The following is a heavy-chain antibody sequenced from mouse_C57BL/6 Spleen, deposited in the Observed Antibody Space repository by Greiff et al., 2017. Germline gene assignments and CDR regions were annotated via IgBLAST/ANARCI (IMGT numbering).Heavy chain of an antibody. J-gene: IGHJ2*01. CDR2: ISDGGSYT. V-gene: IGHV5-4*01. Sequence: EVQGVESGGGLVKPGGSLKLSCAASGFTFSSYAMSWVRQTPEKRLEWVATISDGGSYTYYPDNVKGRFTISRDNAKNNLYLQRSHLKSEDTAMYYCARDEGTWFDYWGQGTTLTVSS. CDR1: GFTFSSYA. CDR3: ARDEGTWFDY.